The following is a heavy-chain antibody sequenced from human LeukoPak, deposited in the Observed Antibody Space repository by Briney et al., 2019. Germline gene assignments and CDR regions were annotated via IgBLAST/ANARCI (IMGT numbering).Heavy chain of an antibody. J-gene: IGHJ4*02. Sequence: PGGSLRLSCAASGFTFSSYAMSWVRQAPGKGLEWVSAISGSGGSTYYADSVKGGFTISRDNSKNTLYLQMNSLRAEDTAVYYCAKGYDTAMVTGVFDYWGQGTLVTVSS. V-gene: IGHV3-23*01. CDR3: AKGYDTAMVTGVFDY. CDR1: GFTFSSYA. CDR2: ISGSGGST. D-gene: IGHD5-18*01.